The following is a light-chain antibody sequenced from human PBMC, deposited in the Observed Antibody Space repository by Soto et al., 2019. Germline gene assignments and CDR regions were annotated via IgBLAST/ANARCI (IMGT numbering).Light chain of an antibody. J-gene: IGKJ2*01. CDR2: GAY. V-gene: IGKV3-15*01. CDR3: QQSNNWPYT. CDR1: QSVSHN. Sequence: EILMTQSPATLSVSPGERATLSCRASQSVSHNVAWYQQKPGQAPRLLFYGAYTRATGIPARFSGSGSGTDFTLTISSLPSDEFAVYYCQQSNNWPYTFGQGTKLEIK.